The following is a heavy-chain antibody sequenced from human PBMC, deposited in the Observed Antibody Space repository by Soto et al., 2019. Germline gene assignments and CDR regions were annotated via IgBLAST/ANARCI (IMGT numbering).Heavy chain of an antibody. Sequence: SETLSLTCTVSGGSISSYYWSWIRQPPGKGLEWIGDIYYSGSTNYNPSLKSRVTISVDTSKNQFSLHLNSVTAADTAVYYCARTGNKGYSYGYGPQYYYCMDVWGQGTTVTVSS. CDR3: ARTGNKGYSYGYGPQYYYCMDV. J-gene: IGHJ6*02. CDR2: IYYSGST. D-gene: IGHD5-18*01. V-gene: IGHV4-59*01. CDR1: GGSISSYY.